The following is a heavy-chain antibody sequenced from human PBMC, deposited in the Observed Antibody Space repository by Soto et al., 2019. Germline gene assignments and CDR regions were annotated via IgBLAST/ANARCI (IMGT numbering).Heavy chain of an antibody. J-gene: IGHJ4*02. CDR1: GGSISSNY. CDR3: ARYRREAVAGYTLDN. V-gene: IGHV4-59*01. D-gene: IGHD6-13*01. CDR2: VYNSGST. Sequence: SETLSLTCTVSGGSISSNYWTWIRQPPGKGLEWIGYVYNSGSTNYNPSLKSRVTISEDTAKSQFSLKVNSMTAADTAVYYCARYRREAVAGYTLDNWGQGILVTVSS.